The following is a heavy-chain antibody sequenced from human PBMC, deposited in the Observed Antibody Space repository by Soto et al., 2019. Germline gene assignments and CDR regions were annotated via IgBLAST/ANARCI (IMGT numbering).Heavy chain of an antibody. V-gene: IGHV3-21*01. CDR1: GFTFSSYS. CDR2: ISSSSSYI. D-gene: IGHD6-13*01. Sequence: PGGSLRLSCAASGFTFSSYSMNWVRQAPGKGLEWFSSISSSSSYIYYADSVKGRFTISRDNAKNSLYLQMNSLRAEDTAVYYCARDLQQLVLTTYCYYCMVVWGQGTMVAVSS. J-gene: IGHJ6*02. CDR3: ARDLQQLVLTTYCYYCMVV.